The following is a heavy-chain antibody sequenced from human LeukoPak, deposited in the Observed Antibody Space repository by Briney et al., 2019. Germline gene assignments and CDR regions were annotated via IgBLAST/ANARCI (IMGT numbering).Heavy chain of an antibody. V-gene: IGHV3-66*01. J-gene: IGHJ4*02. CDR3: SREEGPLDY. Sequence: GGSLRLSCAASGFTVSTNYVSWVRQAPGKGLEFVSVIYSSGSTHYADSVKGRFTISRDNSKNMLCLQMNNLRVEDTAVYCCSREEGPLDYWGQGTLVTVSS. CDR1: GFTVSTNY. CDR2: IYSSGST.